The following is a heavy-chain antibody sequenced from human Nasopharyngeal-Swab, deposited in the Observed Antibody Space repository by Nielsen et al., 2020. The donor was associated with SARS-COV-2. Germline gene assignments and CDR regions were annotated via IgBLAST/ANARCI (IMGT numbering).Heavy chain of an antibody. CDR3: ARDFENIVVVPAAHGIYYYYYMDV. D-gene: IGHD2-2*01. Sequence: WVRQAPGQGLEWMGWINTHTGNPTYAPGFTGRFVFSLDTSVSTAYLQISSLKAEDTAVYYCARDFENIVVVPAAHGIYYYYYMDVWGKGTTVTVSS. V-gene: IGHV7-4-1*02. CDR2: INTHTGNP. J-gene: IGHJ6*03.